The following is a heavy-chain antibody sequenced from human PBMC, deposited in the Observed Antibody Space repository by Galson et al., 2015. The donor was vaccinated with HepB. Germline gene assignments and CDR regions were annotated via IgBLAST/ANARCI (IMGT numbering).Heavy chain of an antibody. D-gene: IGHD2-2*01. CDR3: AVPLAYCSSTSCSRGDY. V-gene: IGHV5-10-1*01. CDR2: IDPSDSYT. Sequence: QSGAEMKKPGESLRISCKGSGYSFTSYWISWVRQMPGRGLEWMGRIDPSDSYTNYSPSFQGHVTISADKSISTAYLQWSSLKASDTAMYYCAVPLAYCSSTSCSRGDYWGQGTLVTVSS. CDR1: GYSFTSYW. J-gene: IGHJ4*02.